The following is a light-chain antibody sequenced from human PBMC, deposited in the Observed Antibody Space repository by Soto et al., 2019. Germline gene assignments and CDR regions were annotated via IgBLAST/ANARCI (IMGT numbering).Light chain of an antibody. CDR2: DVS. CDR3: SSYTTSNTRQIV. V-gene: IGLV2-14*03. CDR1: SSDVGGYNY. Sequence: QSVLTQPASVSGSPGQSITISCTGTSSDVGGYNYVSWYQHHPGKAPKLLIYDVSNRPSGISNRFSGVKSDNTASLTISGLQPEDEADYYCSSYTTSNTRQIVFGTGTKVTVL. J-gene: IGLJ1*01.